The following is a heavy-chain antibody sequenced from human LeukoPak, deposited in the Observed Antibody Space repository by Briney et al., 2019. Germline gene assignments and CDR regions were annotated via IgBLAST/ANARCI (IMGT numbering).Heavy chain of an antibody. J-gene: IGHJ4*02. CDR1: GGSFSGYY. V-gene: IGHV4-34*01. Sequence: SETLSLTCAVYGGSFSGYYWSWIRQPPGKGLEWIGEINHSGSTNYNPSLKSRVTISVDTSKNQSSLKLSSVTAADTAVYYCARGLAARRFGYWGQGTLVTVSS. CDR2: INHSGST. D-gene: IGHD6-6*01. CDR3: ARGLAARRFGY.